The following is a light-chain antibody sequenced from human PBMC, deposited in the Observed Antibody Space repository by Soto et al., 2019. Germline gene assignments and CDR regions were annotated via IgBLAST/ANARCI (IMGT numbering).Light chain of an antibody. CDR1: SSNIGNNY. J-gene: IGLJ2*01. Sequence: QSVLTQPPSVSAAPGQKVTISWSGSSSNIGNNYVSWYQHLPGTAPKLLIYDNNRRPSGIPDRFSGSKSGTSATLGITGLQTGDEADYYCGTWDSSLSVGVFGGGTKLTDL. CDR3: GTWDSSLSVGV. V-gene: IGLV1-51*01. CDR2: DNN.